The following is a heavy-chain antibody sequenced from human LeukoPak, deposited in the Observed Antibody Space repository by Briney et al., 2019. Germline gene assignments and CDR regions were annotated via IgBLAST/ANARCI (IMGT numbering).Heavy chain of an antibody. CDR1: GYSISSGYY. CDR3: ARDRVGQQLVGRKYYYYYMDV. CDR2: IYHSGST. D-gene: IGHD6-13*01. Sequence: SETLSLTCTVSGYSISSGYYWGWIRQPPGKGLEWIGSIYHSGSTYYNPSLKGRVTISVDTSKNQFSLKLSSVTAADTAVYYCARDRVGQQLVGRKYYYYYMDVWGKGNTVTISS. J-gene: IGHJ6*03. V-gene: IGHV4-38-2*02.